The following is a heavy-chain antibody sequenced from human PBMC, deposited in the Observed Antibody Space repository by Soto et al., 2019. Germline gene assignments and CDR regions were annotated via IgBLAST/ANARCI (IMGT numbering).Heavy chain of an antibody. CDR2: ISSGSTKI. D-gene: IGHD1-1*01. V-gene: IGHV3-21*01. J-gene: IGHJ4*02. CDR1: GITLSSYR. CDR3: ARDAGGGNAGGGGY. Sequence: EVQLVESGGGLVKPGGSLRLSCAASGITLSSYRMSWVRQAPGKGLEWVSSISSGSTKIYYADSLKGRFTISRDNPKNSLYLKRDSRSDEDTAIYYCARDAGGGNAGGGGYWGQGTLVTVSS.